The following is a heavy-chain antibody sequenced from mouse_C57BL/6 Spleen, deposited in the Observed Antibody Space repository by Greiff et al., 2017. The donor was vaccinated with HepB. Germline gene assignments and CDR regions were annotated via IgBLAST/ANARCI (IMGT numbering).Heavy chain of an antibody. CDR3: ARHGGLLRGYFDV. V-gene: IGHV1-62-2*01. J-gene: IGHJ1*03. Sequence: VQLQQSGAELVKPGASVKLSCKASGYTFPEYTIHWVKRRSGQGLEWIGWFYPGSGSIKYNENFKDKATLTADKSSSTVYMERSRLTSEDSAVYFCARHGGLLRGYFDVWGTGTTVTVSS. CDR1: GYTFPEYT. CDR2: FYPGSGSI. D-gene: IGHD2-10*01.